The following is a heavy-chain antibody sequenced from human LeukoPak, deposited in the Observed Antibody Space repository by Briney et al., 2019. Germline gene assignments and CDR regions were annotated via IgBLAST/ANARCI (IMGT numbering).Heavy chain of an antibody. CDR3: ARDREIDY. CDR1: GFAFSTYW. D-gene: IGHD3-10*01. V-gene: IGHV3-7*03. CDR2: IKQGGNEI. Sequence: GGSLRLSCAASGFAFSTYWMTWVRQAPGKGLEWVANIKQGGNEIYYVDSVTGRFTISRDNAKNSLFLQMNSLRAEDTAVYYCARDREIDYWGHGTLVTASS. J-gene: IGHJ4*01.